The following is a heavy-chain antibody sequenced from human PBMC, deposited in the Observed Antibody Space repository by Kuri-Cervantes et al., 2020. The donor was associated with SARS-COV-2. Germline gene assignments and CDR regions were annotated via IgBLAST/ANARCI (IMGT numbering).Heavy chain of an antibody. D-gene: IGHD2-8*02. CDR1: GGSISSSSYY. Sequence: SETLSLTCTVSGGSISSSSYYWGWIRQPPGKGLEWIGSIYYSGSTYYNPSLKSRVTISVDTSKNQFSLKLSSVTAADTAVYCCARGEGIVLVVYALAFDIWGQGTMVTVSS. V-gene: IGHV4-39*01. J-gene: IGHJ3*02. CDR3: ARGEGIVLVVYALAFDI. CDR2: IYYSGST.